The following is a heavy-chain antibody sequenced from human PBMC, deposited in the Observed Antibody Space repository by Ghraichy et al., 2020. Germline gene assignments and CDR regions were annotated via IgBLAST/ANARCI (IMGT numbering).Heavy chain of an antibody. D-gene: IGHD1-26*01. Sequence: GGSLRLSCAASGFTFSSYSMNWVRQAPGKGLEWVSYIRSSGSTIYSADSVKGRFSISRDNAKNSLYLQMNSLRDEDTAVYYCVRGAHSVSFFDRRNWIDFWGQGTLVTVSS. CDR1: GFTFSSYS. V-gene: IGHV3-48*02. CDR2: IRSSGSTI. CDR3: VRGAHSVSFFDRRNWIDF. J-gene: IGHJ4*02.